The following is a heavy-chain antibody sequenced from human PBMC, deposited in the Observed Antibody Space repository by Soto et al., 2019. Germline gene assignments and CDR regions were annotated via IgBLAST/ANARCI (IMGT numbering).Heavy chain of an antibody. J-gene: IGHJ6*02. Sequence: GGSLRLSCAASGFTFSSYAMHWVRQAPGKGLEWVAVISYDGSNKYYADSVKGRFTISRDNSKNTLYLQMNSLRAEDTAVYYCARREDSSSWYWGYYYGMDVWGQGTTVTVSS. CDR3: ARREDSSSWYWGYYYGMDV. CDR1: GFTFSSYA. CDR2: ISYDGSNK. V-gene: IGHV3-30-3*01. D-gene: IGHD6-13*01.